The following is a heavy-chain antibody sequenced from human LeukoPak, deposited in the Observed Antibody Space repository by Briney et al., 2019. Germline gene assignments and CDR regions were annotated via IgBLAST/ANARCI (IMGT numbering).Heavy chain of an antibody. D-gene: IGHD1-26*01. CDR3: ASGGQFVWGSYFVPWFDP. CDR1: GASINSNY. V-gene: IGHV4-59*01. J-gene: IGHJ5*02. CDR2: IYFSGST. Sequence: PSETLSLTCTVSGASINSNYWSWFRQPPGKEPEWIGYIYFSGSTNYNPSLWSRVAISVDRSRNQFSLKLTSMTAADTAVDYCASGGQFVWGSYFVPWFDPWGQGTLVTVSS.